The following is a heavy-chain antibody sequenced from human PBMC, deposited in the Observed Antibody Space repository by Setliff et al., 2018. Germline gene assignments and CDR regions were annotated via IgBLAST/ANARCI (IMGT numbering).Heavy chain of an antibody. CDR2: INAGNGNT. Sequence: ASVKVSCKASGYTFTSYAMHWVRQAPGQRLEWMGWINAGNGNTKYSQKFQGRVTITRDRSMSTAYMELSSLRSEDTAMYYCASRSDFDWSKKTSDYYYGMEVWGQGTTVTVSS. D-gene: IGHD3-9*01. V-gene: IGHV1-3*01. CDR1: GYTFTSYA. CDR3: ASRSDFDWSKKTSDYYYGMEV. J-gene: IGHJ6*02.